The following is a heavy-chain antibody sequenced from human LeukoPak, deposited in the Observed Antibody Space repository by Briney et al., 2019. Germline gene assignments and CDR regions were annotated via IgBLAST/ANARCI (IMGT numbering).Heavy chain of an antibody. CDR3: ARGSDQYYYDSSGYPFGY. D-gene: IGHD3-22*01. Sequence: ASVKVSCKAYGYSFINLGLSWVRQAPGQGLEWMGWISAYNHNTNYAQKFQGRVTMTIDTSTTTVYMELRSLRSDDTAVYYCARGSDQYYYDSSGYPFGYWGQGTLVTVSS. CDR1: GYSFINLG. V-gene: IGHV1-18*01. CDR2: ISAYNHNT. J-gene: IGHJ4*02.